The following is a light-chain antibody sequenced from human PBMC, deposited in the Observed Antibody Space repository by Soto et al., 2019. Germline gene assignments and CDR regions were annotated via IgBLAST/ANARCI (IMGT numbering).Light chain of an antibody. Sequence: EIVLTQSPVTLSLSPGERATLSCRASQSINNYLAWYQQKPGQPPRLLIYDASNRATAIPVRFSGSGSGTDFTHTISSLESKATSVYYIQSRAIWSPGATFGGGTNVEIK. V-gene: IGKV3-11*01. J-gene: IGKJ4*01. CDR1: QSINNY. CDR3: QSRAIWSPGAT. CDR2: DAS.